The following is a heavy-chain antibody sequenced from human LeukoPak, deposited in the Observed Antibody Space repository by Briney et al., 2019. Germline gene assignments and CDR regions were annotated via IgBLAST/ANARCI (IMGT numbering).Heavy chain of an antibody. CDR2: ISGNGGDI. V-gene: IGHV3-11*01. J-gene: IGHJ4*02. D-gene: IGHD3-10*01. CDR1: GFSFGGHY. Sequence: PGGSLRLSCAAPGFSFGGHYMSWVRQAPGKGPEWISYISGNGGDIAYADSVKGRFTISRDSAKNSLHLQMNSLRVEDTAVYHCVRHAGRAGGQWGQGTLIAVSS. CDR3: VRHAGRAGGQ.